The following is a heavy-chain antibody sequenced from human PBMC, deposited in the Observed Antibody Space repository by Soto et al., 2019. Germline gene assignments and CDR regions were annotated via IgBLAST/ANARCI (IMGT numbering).Heavy chain of an antibody. J-gene: IGHJ4*02. V-gene: IGHV1-24*01. CDR2: FDPEDGET. CDR3: ASGRSTYYYDSSGYYPFDY. D-gene: IGHD3-22*01. Sequence: GASVKVSCKVSGYTLTELSMHWVRQAPGKGLEWMGGFDPEDGETIYAQKFQGRVTMTEDTSTDTAYMELSSLRSEDTAVYYCASGRSTYYYDSSGYYPFDYWGQGTLVTVSS. CDR1: GYTLTELS.